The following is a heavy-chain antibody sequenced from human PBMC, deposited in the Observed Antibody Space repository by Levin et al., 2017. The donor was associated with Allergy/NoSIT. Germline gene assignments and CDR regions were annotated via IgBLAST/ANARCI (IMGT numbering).Heavy chain of an antibody. V-gene: IGHV3-23*01. Sequence: GGSLRLSCAASGFTLSSYAMSWVRQAPGKGLEWVSTISRSGGSTYYADSVKGRFTISRDNSKNTLYLQMNSLRAEDTAVYYCATGGSTMHDTWGHGTLVTVSS. CDR1: GFTLSSYA. J-gene: IGHJ5*01. CDR2: ISRSGGST. D-gene: IGHD2-2*01. CDR3: ATGGSTMHDT.